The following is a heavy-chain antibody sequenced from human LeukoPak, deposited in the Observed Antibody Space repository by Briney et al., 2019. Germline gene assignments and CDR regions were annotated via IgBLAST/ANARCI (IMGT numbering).Heavy chain of an antibody. CDR2: IRTSGGVV. J-gene: IGHJ3*02. Sequence: GGSLRLSCAASGFTFTTYTMNWVRQPPGKGLEWISYIRTSGGVVSYTDSVKGRFTISTDSAKNSLYLQMNSLRDDDTAVYYCVRDRFYAFDIWGQGTMVTVSS. CDR1: GFTFTTYT. V-gene: IGHV3-48*02. CDR3: VRDRFYAFDI. D-gene: IGHD3-10*01.